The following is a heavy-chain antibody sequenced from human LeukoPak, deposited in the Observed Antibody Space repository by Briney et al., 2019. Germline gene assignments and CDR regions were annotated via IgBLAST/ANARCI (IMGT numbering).Heavy chain of an antibody. V-gene: IGHV3-33*01. D-gene: IGHD1-7*01. Sequence: GGSLRLSCAASGFTFSSYGMHWVRQAPGKGLEWVAVIWYDGSNKYYADSVKGRFTISRDNSKNTLYLQMNSLRAEDTAVYYCAGDGDNWNSWIDYWGQGTLVTVPS. CDR1: GFTFSSYG. CDR3: AGDGDNWNSWIDY. CDR2: IWYDGSNK. J-gene: IGHJ4*02.